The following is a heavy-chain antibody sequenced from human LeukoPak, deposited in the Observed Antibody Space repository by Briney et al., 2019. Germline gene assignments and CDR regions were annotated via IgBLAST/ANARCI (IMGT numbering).Heavy chain of an antibody. CDR3: AKRISSGWSASSHSLDY. V-gene: IGHV3-23*01. Sequence: GGSLRLSCLASGFTFSSYAMNWVRQAPGKGLEWVSVISGTTNSIYYVDSVKGRFTISRDNSKNTLYLQMNSLRAEDTGVYYCAKRISSGWSASSHSLDYWGQGTLVTVSS. J-gene: IGHJ4*02. D-gene: IGHD6-19*01. CDR1: GFTFSSYA. CDR2: ISGTTNSI.